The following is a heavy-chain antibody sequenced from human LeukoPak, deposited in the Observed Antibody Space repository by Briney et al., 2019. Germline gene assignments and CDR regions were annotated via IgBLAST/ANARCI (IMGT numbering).Heavy chain of an antibody. CDR1: GFTFSSYA. V-gene: IGHV3-23*01. CDR3: AKEVVEYCSSTSCYGAFDI. J-gene: IGHJ3*02. Sequence: GGSLRLSCAASGFTFSSYAMSWVCQAPGKGLEWVSAISGSGGSTYYADSVKGRFTISRDNSKNTLYLQMNSLRAEDTAVYYCAKEVVEYCSSTSCYGAFDIWGQGTMVTVSS. CDR2: ISGSGGST. D-gene: IGHD2-2*01.